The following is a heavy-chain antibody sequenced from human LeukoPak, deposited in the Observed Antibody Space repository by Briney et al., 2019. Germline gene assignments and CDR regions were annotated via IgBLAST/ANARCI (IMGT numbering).Heavy chain of an antibody. J-gene: IGHJ4*02. V-gene: IGHV4-39*01. CDR3: ARRVATSGNFFDY. Sequence: SETLSLTCTVVGGAINRRNYYRGWIRQSPGKGLEWIGGTYYSGSVNNNPSLQSRVTTSVDTSRNQFSLKLTSVTAADTAVYYCARRVATSGNFFDYWGPGTLVTVS. D-gene: IGHD3-3*01. CDR2: TYYSGSV. CDR1: GGAINRRNYY.